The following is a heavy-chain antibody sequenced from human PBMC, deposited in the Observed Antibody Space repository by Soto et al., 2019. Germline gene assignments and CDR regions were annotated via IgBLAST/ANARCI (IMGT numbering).Heavy chain of an antibody. V-gene: IGHV3-48*04. Sequence: GGSLRLSCAASGFTFSSYSMNWVRQAPGKGLEWVSYISSSSSTIYYADSVKGRFTISRDNAKNSLYLQMNSLRAEDTAVYYCARDICGRRDNPYTFDYWGQGTLVTVSS. CDR3: ARDICGRRDNPYTFDY. J-gene: IGHJ4*02. CDR2: ISSSSSTI. D-gene: IGHD2-2*02. CDR1: GFTFSSYS.